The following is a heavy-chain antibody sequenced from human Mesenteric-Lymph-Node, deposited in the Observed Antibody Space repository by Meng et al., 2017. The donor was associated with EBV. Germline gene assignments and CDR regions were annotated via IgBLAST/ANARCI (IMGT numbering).Heavy chain of an antibody. Sequence: ITLKESGPTLVKPPPTLTLTCSFSGFSLNTGGVGVGWIRQPPGKALEWLALIYWDDDKRYNPSLKTRLTITKDTSKNQVVLTMTNMDPVDTATYYCAHKDDVRDGAPFDSWGQGTLVTVSS. D-gene: IGHD3-10*02. CDR2: IYWDDDK. CDR1: GFSLNTGGVG. J-gene: IGHJ4*02. CDR3: AHKDDVRDGAPFDS. V-gene: IGHV2-5*02.